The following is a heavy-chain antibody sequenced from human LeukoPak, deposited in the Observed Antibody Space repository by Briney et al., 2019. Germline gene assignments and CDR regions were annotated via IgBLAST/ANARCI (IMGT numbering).Heavy chain of an antibody. CDR2: MNPNSGNT. CDR3: ARVYCSGGSCYLPFGY. V-gene: IGHV1-8*01. D-gene: IGHD2-15*01. J-gene: IGHJ4*02. Sequence: ASVTVSCKASGYTFTSYDINWVRQAHGQGIEGMGWMNPNSGNTGYEQKFQGRVTMTTNTSLSTAYMELSSLRSEDTAVYYCARVYCSGGSCYLPFGYWGQGTLVTVSS. CDR1: GYTFTSYD.